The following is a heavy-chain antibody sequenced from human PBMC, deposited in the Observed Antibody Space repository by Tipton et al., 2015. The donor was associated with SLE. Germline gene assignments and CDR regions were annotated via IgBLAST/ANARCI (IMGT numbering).Heavy chain of an antibody. V-gene: IGHV4-59*01. CDR1: HTSFSTYS. Sequence: GLVKPSETLSLTCTVSHTSFSTYSWAWIRQSPERGLEWIGYMSHSGSANYNPSLKSRVTISVDTSRNHFSLKLSSVTAADTAVYYCARTHYHDHTGYSLLDYWGQGTLVTVSS. CDR2: MSHSGSA. J-gene: IGHJ4*02. CDR3: ARTHYHDHTGYSLLDY. D-gene: IGHD3-22*01.